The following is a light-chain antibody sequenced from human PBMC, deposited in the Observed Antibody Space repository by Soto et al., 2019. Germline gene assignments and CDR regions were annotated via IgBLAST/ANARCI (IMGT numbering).Light chain of an antibody. CDR1: QSVSSSY. Sequence: GWSRWPRNQYLYTGERATLSCRASQSVSSSYLAWYQQKPGQAPRLLIYGASSRATGIPDRFSGSGSGTDFTLTISRLEPEDFAVYYCHQYVSSFFGPGTKVDIK. CDR2: GAS. J-gene: IGKJ3*01. CDR3: HQYVSSF. V-gene: IGKV3-20*01.